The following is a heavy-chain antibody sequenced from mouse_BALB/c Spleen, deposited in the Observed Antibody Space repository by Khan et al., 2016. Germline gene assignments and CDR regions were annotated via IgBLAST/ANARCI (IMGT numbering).Heavy chain of an antibody. CDR3: ATSGNYFDY. Sequence: EVQLQESEPGLVKPSQSLSLTCTVTGYSITSDYAWNWIRQLPGNKLEWMGYITYSGYTRYNPFLKSRIAITRDTAKNQCFLQLNSVTTEDTATYYCATSGNYFDYWGQGTTLTVSS. V-gene: IGHV3-2*02. CDR1: GYSITSDYA. D-gene: IGHD1-1*01. J-gene: IGHJ2*01. CDR2: ITYSGYT.